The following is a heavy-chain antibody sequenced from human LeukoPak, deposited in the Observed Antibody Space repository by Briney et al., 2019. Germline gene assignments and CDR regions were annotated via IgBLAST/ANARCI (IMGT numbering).Heavy chain of an antibody. CDR3: ARATTYGTIGYYFDY. CDR2: IYYSGST. Sequence: PSETLSLTCTVSGGSISSYYWSWIRQPAGKGLEWIGYIYYSGSTNYNPSLKSRVTISVDTSKNQFSLKLSSVTAADTAVYYCARATTYGTIGYYFDYWGQGTLVTVSS. J-gene: IGHJ4*02. V-gene: IGHV4-59*01. CDR1: GGSISSYY. D-gene: IGHD4-17*01.